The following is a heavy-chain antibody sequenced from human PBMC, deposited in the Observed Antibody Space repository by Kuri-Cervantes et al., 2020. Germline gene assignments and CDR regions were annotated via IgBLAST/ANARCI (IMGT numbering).Heavy chain of an antibody. CDR3: ATESALTTLIRHPYYYYGMDV. V-gene: IGHV1-24*01. D-gene: IGHD1-1*01. CDR2: FDPEDGET. J-gene: IGHJ6*02. CDR1: GYAFINHG. Sequence: ASVKVSCKASGYAFINHGITWVRQAPGKGLEWMGGFDPEDGETIYAQKFQGRVTMTEDTSTDTAYMELSSLRSEDTAVYYCATESALTTLIRHPYYYYGMDVWGQGTTVTVSS.